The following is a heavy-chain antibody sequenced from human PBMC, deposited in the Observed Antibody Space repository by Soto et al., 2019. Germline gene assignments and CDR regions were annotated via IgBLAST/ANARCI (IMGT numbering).Heavy chain of an antibody. V-gene: IGHV4-39*01. Sequence: QLQLQESGPGLVKPSETLSLTCTVSGGSISSSSYFWGWIRQSPGKGLEWIGSIYYDGSTFYNPSLKSRVTIFVDTSMNQFSLNLSSVTAADTALFYCARHSATVIMTDTGFDSWGQGTLVTVSA. CDR2: IYYDGST. CDR1: GGSISSSSYF. D-gene: IGHD3-3*01. CDR3: ARHSATVIMTDTGFDS. J-gene: IGHJ4*02.